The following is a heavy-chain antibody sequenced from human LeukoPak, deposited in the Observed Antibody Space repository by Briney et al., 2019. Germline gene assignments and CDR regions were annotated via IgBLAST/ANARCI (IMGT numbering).Heavy chain of an antibody. CDR1: GGSISSSNW. CDR2: IYYSGST. J-gene: IGHJ4*02. V-gene: IGHV4-4*02. Sequence: SGTLSLTCAVSGGSISSSNWWSWVRQPPGKGLEWIGSIYYSGSTYYNPSLKSRVTISVDTSKNQFSLKLSSVTAADTAVYYCGTSYDFWIPLGGQGTLVTVSS. CDR3: GTSYDFWIPL. D-gene: IGHD3-3*01.